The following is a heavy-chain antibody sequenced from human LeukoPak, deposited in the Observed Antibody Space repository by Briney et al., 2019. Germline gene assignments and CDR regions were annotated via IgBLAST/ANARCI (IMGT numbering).Heavy chain of an antibody. D-gene: IGHD3-10*01. J-gene: IGHJ4*02. V-gene: IGHV3-74*01. CDR1: GFTFSSYW. Sequence: GGSLRLSCAASGFTFSSYWMHWVRQAPGKGLVWVSRINSDGSSTSYADSVKGRFTISRDNAKNTLYLQMNSLRAEDTAVYYCAREERTSMVRGVILRSVDYWGQGTLVTVSS. CDR2: INSDGSST. CDR3: AREERTSMVRGVILRSVDY.